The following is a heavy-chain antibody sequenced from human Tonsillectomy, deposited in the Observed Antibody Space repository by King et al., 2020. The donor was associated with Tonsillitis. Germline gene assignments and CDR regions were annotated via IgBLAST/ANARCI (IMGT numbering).Heavy chain of an antibody. CDR1: GFTFSSYG. Sequence: VQLVESGGGVVQPGRSLRLSCAASGFTFSSYGMHWVRQAPGKGLEWVAVISYDGSNKYYADSVKGRFTISRDNSKNTLYLQMNSLRAEDTAVYYCAKDQGQQWLPIYSYYYGMDVWGQGTTVTVSS. CDR3: AKDQGQQWLPIYSYYYGMDV. J-gene: IGHJ6*02. CDR2: ISYDGSNK. D-gene: IGHD6-19*01. V-gene: IGHV3-30*18.